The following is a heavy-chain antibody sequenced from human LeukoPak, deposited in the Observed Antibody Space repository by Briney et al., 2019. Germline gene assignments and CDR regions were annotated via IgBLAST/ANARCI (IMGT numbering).Heavy chain of an antibody. CDR1: GFTFSSYG. J-gene: IGHJ6*03. Sequence: GGSLRLSCAASGFTFSSYGMHWVRQAPGKGLEWVSFIRYYGGNKYYADSVERRFTISRDHAKNTLYLQMNSMRAEDTAVYYCAKDPYYYGSGSYYYYYMDVWGKGTTVTISS. V-gene: IGHV3-30*02. CDR3: AKDPYYYGSGSYYYYYMDV. CDR2: IRYYGGNK. D-gene: IGHD3-10*01.